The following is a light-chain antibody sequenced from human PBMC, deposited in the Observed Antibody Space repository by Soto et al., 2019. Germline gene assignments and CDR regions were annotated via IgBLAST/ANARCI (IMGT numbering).Light chain of an antibody. V-gene: IGKV1-39*01. CDR3: QQSYSTPRT. J-gene: IGKJ1*01. CDR2: AAS. Sequence: DIQMTPSPSSLSASVGDRVTITCQASQSISSYLNWYQQKPGKAPKLLIYAASSLQSGVPSRFSGSGSGTDFTLTISSLQPEDFATYYCQQSYSTPRTFGQGTKVDIK. CDR1: QSISSY.